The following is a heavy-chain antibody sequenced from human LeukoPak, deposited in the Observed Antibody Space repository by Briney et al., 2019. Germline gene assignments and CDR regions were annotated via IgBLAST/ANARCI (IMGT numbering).Heavy chain of an antibody. J-gene: IGHJ6*02. CDR1: GFTFSSYA. CDR2: ISYDGSNE. D-gene: IGHD4-17*01. Sequence: TGRSLRLSCAASGFTFSSYAMHWVRQAPGKGLEWVTVISYDGSNEYYADTVKGRFTISRDNSKNKLYLQMNSLRAEDTAVYYCARDPYGDRQAYYYGMDVWGQGTTVTVSS. V-gene: IGHV3-30-3*01. CDR3: ARDPYGDRQAYYYGMDV.